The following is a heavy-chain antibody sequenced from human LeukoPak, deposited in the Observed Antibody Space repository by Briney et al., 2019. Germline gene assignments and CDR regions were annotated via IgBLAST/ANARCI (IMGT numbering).Heavy chain of an antibody. V-gene: IGHV6-1*01. Sequence: SQTLSLTCVISGDSVSSDTAAWNWIRQSPSRGLEWLGRTYFRSKWYYDYAVSVKSRITINPDTSKNQFSLQLNSVTPEDTAVYYCVRDDGIGLDAFDAWSPGTMVTVSS. J-gene: IGHJ3*01. CDR1: GDSVSSDTAA. CDR3: VRDDGIGLDAFDA. D-gene: IGHD1-14*01. CDR2: TYFRSKWYY.